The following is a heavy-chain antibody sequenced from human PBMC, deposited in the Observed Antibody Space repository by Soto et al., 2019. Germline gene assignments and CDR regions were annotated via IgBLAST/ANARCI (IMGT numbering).Heavy chain of an antibody. J-gene: IGHJ4*02. V-gene: IGHV3-11*03. CDR3: ARLRLTGYFDY. Sequence: PGGSLRLSCVASGFIFSDHYMTWFRQAPGKGLEWLSYISTSSSYTNYADSVKGRFTISRDNAMNSLYLQMNSLRAEDTAVYYCARLRLTGYFDYWGQGTLVTVSS. CDR2: ISTSSSYT. CDR1: GFIFSDHY.